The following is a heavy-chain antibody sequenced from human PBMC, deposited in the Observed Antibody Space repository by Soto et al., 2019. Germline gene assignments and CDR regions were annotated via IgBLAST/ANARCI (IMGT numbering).Heavy chain of an antibody. CDR1: GFTFSSYG. V-gene: IGHV3-30*18. D-gene: IGHD6-13*01. Sequence: GGSLRLSCAASGFTFSSYGMHWVRQAPGKGLEWVSFISYDGSNKYYADSVRGRFTISRDNSKNTLYLQMNSLGAVDTAVYYCAKVPGIADRTDAFDIWGQGTMVTVSS. CDR2: ISYDGSNK. CDR3: AKVPGIADRTDAFDI. J-gene: IGHJ3*02.